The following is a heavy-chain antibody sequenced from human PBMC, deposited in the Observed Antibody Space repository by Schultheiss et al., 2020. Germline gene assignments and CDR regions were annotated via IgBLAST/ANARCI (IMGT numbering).Heavy chain of an antibody. Sequence: SETLSLTCTVSGGSISSSSYYWGWIRQPPGKGLEWIGSIYYRGSTYYNPSLKSRVTISVDTSKNQFSLKLSSVTAADTAVYYCARDLSNVPYYFGWFDPWGQGTLVTVSS. CDR1: GGSISSSSYY. V-gene: IGHV4-39*07. CDR3: ARDLSNVPYYFGWFDP. CDR2: IYYRGST. J-gene: IGHJ5*02. D-gene: IGHD3-10*01.